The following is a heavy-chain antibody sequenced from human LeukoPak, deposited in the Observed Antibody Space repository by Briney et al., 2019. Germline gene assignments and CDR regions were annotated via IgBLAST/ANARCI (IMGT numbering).Heavy chain of an antibody. D-gene: IGHD6-13*01. V-gene: IGHV3-23*01. CDR3: VKDPSTHSYSSSWYLHGGGYFDY. J-gene: IGHJ4*02. Sequence: GRSLRLSCAASGFTFDDYAMHWVRQAPGKGLEWVSAISGSGGSTYYADSVKGRFTISRDNSKNTLYLQMNSLRAEGTAVYYCVKDPSTHSYSSSWYLHGGGYFDYWGQGTLVTVSS. CDR2: ISGSGGST. CDR1: GFTFDDYA.